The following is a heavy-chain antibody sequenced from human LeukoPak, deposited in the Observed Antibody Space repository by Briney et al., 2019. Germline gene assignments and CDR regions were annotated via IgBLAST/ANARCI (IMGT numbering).Heavy chain of an antibody. CDR1: GFTFSSYE. V-gene: IGHV3-48*03. CDR2: ISSSGSTT. D-gene: IGHD3-22*01. Sequence: GGSLRLSCAASGFTFSSYEMNWVRQAPGKGLEWVSYISSSGSTTHYADSVKGRFTISRDNAKKSLYLQMNSLRAEDTAVYYCARDNYYSSGYYFDWGQGTLVTVSS. CDR3: ARDNYYSSGYYFD. J-gene: IGHJ4*02.